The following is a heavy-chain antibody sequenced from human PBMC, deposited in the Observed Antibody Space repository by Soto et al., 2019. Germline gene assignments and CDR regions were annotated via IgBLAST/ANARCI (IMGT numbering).Heavy chain of an antibody. J-gene: IGHJ4*02. CDR1: GDSINNENW. CDR2: IYHRGGT. Sequence: QVQLQESGPGLVKPSETLSLTCAVSGDSINNENWWSWVRQPPGKGLEWVGEIYHRGGTNYNPSRKRRVTISVDKSKNRFSLRLTSVTAADTAVYYCAKTGTYSSAYLDYWGRGTVVTVSS. CDR3: AKTGTYSSAYLDY. D-gene: IGHD1-7*01. V-gene: IGHV4-4*02.